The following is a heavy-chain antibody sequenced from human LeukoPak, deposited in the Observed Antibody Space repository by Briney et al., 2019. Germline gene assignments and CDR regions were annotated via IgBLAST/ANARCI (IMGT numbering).Heavy chain of an antibody. Sequence: ASVKVSCKASGYTFTGYYIHWVRQAPGQGLEWMGWIKPSNGGTMYGHKLQGRVTLTRDTSISTVYMEMSRLTYDDTAVYYCARGPGSATADGLGWFDPWGQGTLVIVSS. CDR3: ARGPGSATADGLGWFDP. CDR1: GYTFTGYY. J-gene: IGHJ5*02. D-gene: IGHD6-13*01. CDR2: IKPSNGGT. V-gene: IGHV1-2*02.